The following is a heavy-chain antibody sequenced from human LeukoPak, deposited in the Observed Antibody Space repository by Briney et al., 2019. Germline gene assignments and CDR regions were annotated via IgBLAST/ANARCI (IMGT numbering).Heavy chain of an antibody. CDR3: ASSTNSGRNGGYFDY. D-gene: IGHD1-26*01. V-gene: IGHV1-69*05. CDR2: IIPIFGTA. Sequence: ASVKVSCKASGGAFCSYAISWVRHAPGQGLEWMGGIIPIFGTANYAQKFQGRVTITTDESTSTAYMELSSLRSEDTAVYYCASSTNSGRNGGYFDYWGQGTLVTVSS. CDR1: GGAFCSYA. J-gene: IGHJ4*02.